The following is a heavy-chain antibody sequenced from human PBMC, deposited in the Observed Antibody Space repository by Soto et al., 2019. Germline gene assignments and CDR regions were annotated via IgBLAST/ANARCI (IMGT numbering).Heavy chain of an antibody. CDR1: GGSISSSSYY. Sequence: PSETLSLTCTVSGGSISSSSYYWGWIRQPPGKGLEWIGSIYYSGSTYYNPSLKSRVTISVDTSKNQFSLKLSSVTAADTAVYYCARDSSPFVVVTAIDYWGQGTLVTVS. CDR2: IYYSGST. CDR3: ARDSSPFVVVTAIDY. D-gene: IGHD2-21*02. V-gene: IGHV4-39*02. J-gene: IGHJ4*02.